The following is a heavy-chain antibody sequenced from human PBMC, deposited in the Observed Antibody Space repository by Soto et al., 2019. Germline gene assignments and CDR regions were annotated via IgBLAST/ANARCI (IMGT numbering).Heavy chain of an antibody. V-gene: IGHV3-30*18. D-gene: IGHD1-26*01. CDR1: GFTFSSYG. CDR3: ANGERVVGDKGGFDY. Sequence: QVQLVESGGGVVQPGRSLRLSCAASGFTFSSYGMHWVRQAPGKGLEWVAVISYDGSNKYYADSVKGRFTISRDNSKNTLYLQMNSLRAEDTAVYYCANGERVVGDKGGFDYWGQGTLVTVSS. J-gene: IGHJ4*02. CDR2: ISYDGSNK.